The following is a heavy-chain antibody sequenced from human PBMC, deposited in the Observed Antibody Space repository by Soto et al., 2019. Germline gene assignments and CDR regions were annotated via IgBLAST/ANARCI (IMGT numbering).Heavy chain of an antibody. Sequence: EVQLVESGGGLVQPGRSLRLSCAASGFTFDDYAMHWVRQTPGKGLEWVSGITWNSGTIGYADSVKGRFTISRDNGKNSLYLQRNSLRPEDTALYYCAKDQYGSALYGMAVWGQGPTVTVSS. J-gene: IGHJ6*02. D-gene: IGHD3-10*01. CDR2: ITWNSGTI. CDR3: AKDQYGSALYGMAV. CDR1: GFTFDDYA. V-gene: IGHV3-9*01.